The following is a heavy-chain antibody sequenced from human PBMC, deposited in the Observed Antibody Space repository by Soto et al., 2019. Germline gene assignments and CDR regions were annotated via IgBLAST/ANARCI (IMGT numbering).Heavy chain of an antibody. CDR2: IIPIFGTA. V-gene: IGHV1-69*01. CDR1: GGTFSSYA. Sequence: QVQLVQSGAEVKKPGSSVKVSCKASGGTFSSYAISWVRQAPGQGLEWMGGIIPIFGTANYAQKLQGRVRIAADDSMSTAYMELSRVRSEDTSVYYCARGNGVVTAIVYYYDMDVWGQGTTVSVSS. J-gene: IGHJ6*02. D-gene: IGHD2-21*02. CDR3: ARGNGVVTAIVYYYDMDV.